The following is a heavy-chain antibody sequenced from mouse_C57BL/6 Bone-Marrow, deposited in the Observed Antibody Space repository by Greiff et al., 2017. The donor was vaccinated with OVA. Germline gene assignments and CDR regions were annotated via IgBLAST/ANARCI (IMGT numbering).Heavy chain of an antibody. V-gene: IGHV1-59*01. J-gene: IGHJ2*01. CDR2: IDPSDSYT. CDR1: GYTFTSYW. CDR3: ARLYDGYYNFDY. Sequence: VQLQQPGAELVRPGTSVKLSCKASGYTFTSYWMHWVKQRPGQGLEWIGVIDPSDSYTNYNQKFKGKATLTVDTSSSTAYMQLSSLTSEDSAVYYCARLYDGYYNFDYWGQGTTLTVSS. D-gene: IGHD2-3*01.